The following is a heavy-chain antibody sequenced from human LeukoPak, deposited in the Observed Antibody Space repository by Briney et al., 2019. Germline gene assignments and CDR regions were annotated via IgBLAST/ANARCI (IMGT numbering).Heavy chain of an antibody. V-gene: IGHV4-34*01. D-gene: IGHD2-2*01. CDR2: INHSGST. CDR1: GGSFSGYY. J-gene: IGHJ4*02. Sequence: SETLSLTCAVYGGSFSGYYWSWLRQPPGKGLEWFGEINHSGSTNYNPSLKSRVTISVDTSKNHFSLKLSSVTAADTAVYYCARVEQRYCSSTSCSFFDYWGQGTLVTVSS. CDR3: ARVEQRYCSSTSCSFFDY.